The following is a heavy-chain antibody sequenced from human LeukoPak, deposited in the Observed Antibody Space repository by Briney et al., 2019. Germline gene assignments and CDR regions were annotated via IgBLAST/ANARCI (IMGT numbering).Heavy chain of an antibody. Sequence: GGSLRLSCAASGFTFSSYSMNWVRQAPGKGLEWVSSISSISSYIYYADSVKGRFTISRDNAKNSLYLQMDSLRAEDTAVYYCARDHRALSSSGAFDIWGQGTMVTVSS. J-gene: IGHJ3*02. V-gene: IGHV3-21*01. CDR3: ARDHRALSSSGAFDI. CDR1: GFTFSSYS. CDR2: ISSISSYI. D-gene: IGHD6-6*01.